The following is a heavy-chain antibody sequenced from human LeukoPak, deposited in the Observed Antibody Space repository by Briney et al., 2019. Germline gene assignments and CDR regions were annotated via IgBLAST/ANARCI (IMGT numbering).Heavy chain of an antibody. CDR2: IYYSGST. CDR1: GGSISSSSYD. V-gene: IGHV4-39*01. J-gene: IGHJ4*02. D-gene: IGHD4-23*01. CDR3: TRQGDSGGNFFDE. Sequence: SSETLSLTCNVSGGSISSSSYDWAWTRQPPGKGLEWIGSIYYSGSTYYNPSLKSRLTISVDTSKNQFSLNLRSVTAADTAVYYCTRQGDSGGNFFDEWGQGALVTVSS.